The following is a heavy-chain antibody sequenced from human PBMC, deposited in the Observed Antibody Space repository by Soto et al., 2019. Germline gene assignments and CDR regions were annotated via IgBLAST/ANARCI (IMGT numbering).Heavy chain of an antibody. J-gene: IGHJ4*02. CDR1: GFTFSSYA. CDR2: ISYDGSNK. D-gene: IGHD4-17*01. V-gene: IGHV3-30-3*01. Sequence: QGQLAESGGGVVQPGRSLRLSCAASGFTFSSYAMHWVRQAPGKGLEWVAVISYDGSNKYYADSVKGRFTISRDNSKNTLYLQMNSLRVEDTAVYYYARALGDYGDCWGQGTLVTVSS. CDR3: ARALGDYGDC.